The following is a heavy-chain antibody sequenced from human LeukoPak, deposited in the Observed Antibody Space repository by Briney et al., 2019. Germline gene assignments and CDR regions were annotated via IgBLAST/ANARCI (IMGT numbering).Heavy chain of an antibody. CDR3: ARPTSGWWGFDY. J-gene: IGHJ4*02. CDR1: GGSISSSSYY. Sequence: SETLSLTCNVSGGSISSSSYYWGWIRQPPGKGLEWIGSISSGGSTNYNPSLKSRVSISVDTSKNQFSLTLSSVTAADTAVYYRARPTSGWWGFDYWGQGTLVTVSS. V-gene: IGHV4-39*01. D-gene: IGHD6-19*01. CDR2: ISSGGST.